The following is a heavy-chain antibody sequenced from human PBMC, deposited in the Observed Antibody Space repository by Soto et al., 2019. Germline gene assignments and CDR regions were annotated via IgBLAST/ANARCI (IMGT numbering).Heavy chain of an antibody. D-gene: IGHD4-17*01. V-gene: IGHV4-31*03. CDR2: IYYSGST. CDR3: VSCPDYGENYYYHMDV. Sequence: QVQLQESGPGLVKPSQTLSLTCTVSGGSISSGGYYWSWIRQHPGKGLEWIGYIYYSGSTYYNPSLKSRVTISVDTSKHQFSLKLSAVTAADTAVYYCVSCPDYGENYYYHMDVWGKGTTVTVSS. CDR1: GGSISSGGYY. J-gene: IGHJ6*03.